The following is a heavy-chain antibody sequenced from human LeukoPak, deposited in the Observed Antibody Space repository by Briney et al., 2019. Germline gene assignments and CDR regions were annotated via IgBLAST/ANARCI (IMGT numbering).Heavy chain of an antibody. CDR1: GFTFSSYT. CDR2: ISSSGNSI. CDR3: ARDFRGYCSSTSCYPVPLPNWYFDL. Sequence: GGSLRLSCAASGFTFSSYTMNWVRQAPGKGLEWVSYISSSGNSIYYADSVKGRFVISRDNAKNSLYLQVNDPGAEDTAVYYCARDFRGYCSSTSCYPVPLPNWYFDLWGRGTLVTVSS. J-gene: IGHJ2*01. D-gene: IGHD2-2*01. V-gene: IGHV3-48*01.